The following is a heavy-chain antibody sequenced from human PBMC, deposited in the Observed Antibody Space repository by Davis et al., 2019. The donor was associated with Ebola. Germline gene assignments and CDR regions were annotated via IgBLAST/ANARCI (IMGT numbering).Heavy chain of an antibody. CDR2: ISPSGGST. Sequence: ASVKVSCKASGYTFTSYYMHWVRQAPGQGLEWMGIISPSGGSTSYAQKFQGRVTMTRDTSTSTVYMELSSLRSEDTAVYYCARDGEATVDFDYWGQGTLVTVSS. CDR1: GYTFTSYY. CDR3: ARDGEATVDFDY. D-gene: IGHD4-23*01. J-gene: IGHJ4*02. V-gene: IGHV1-46*01.